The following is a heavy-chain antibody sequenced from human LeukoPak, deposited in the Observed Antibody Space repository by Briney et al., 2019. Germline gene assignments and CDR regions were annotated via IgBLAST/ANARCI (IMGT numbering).Heavy chain of an antibody. CDR2: INPNSGGT. CDR1: GYIFTAYY. Sequence: GASVKVPCKASGYIFTAYYMYWVRQAPGQGLEWMGWINPNSGGTNYAQKFQGRVTMTTDTSISTAYMELSRLRSDDTAVYYCASGLWVTAIEEGPIGNNDYWGQGTLVTVSS. D-gene: IGHD2-21*02. V-gene: IGHV1-2*02. CDR3: ASGLWVTAIEEGPIGNNDY. J-gene: IGHJ4*02.